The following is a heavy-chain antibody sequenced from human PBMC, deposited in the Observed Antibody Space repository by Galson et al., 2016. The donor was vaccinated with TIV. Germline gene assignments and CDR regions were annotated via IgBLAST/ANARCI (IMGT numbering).Heavy chain of an antibody. Sequence: SVKVSYKASGYSFSTYGITWVRQAPGQGLQWMGWISGHSGQRKFAEKFQGRVSITAHTSTSTAYMELRSLKADDTAVYYCARDDMDYDSSGYMDDWGQGTLVIVSS. J-gene: IGHJ4*02. CDR3: ARDDMDYDSSGYMDD. CDR2: ISGHSGQR. D-gene: IGHD3-22*01. CDR1: GYSFSTYG. V-gene: IGHV1-18*01.